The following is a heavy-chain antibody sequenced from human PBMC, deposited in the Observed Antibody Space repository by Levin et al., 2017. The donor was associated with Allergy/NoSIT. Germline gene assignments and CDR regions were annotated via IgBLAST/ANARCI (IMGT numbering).Heavy chain of an antibody. D-gene: IGHD3-22*01. CDR3: ARHVVYYNSNGYYLMDVFDI. J-gene: IGHJ3*02. V-gene: IGHV4-59*08. Sequence: PSETLSLTCTVSGGSISSDYWSWIRQPPGKGLQWIGYIYYSGSTNYHPSLKSRVTISVDTSKNQFSLKLSSVTAADTAVYYCARHVVYYNSNGYYLMDVFDIWGQGTMVTVSS. CDR1: GGSISSDY. CDR2: IYYSGST.